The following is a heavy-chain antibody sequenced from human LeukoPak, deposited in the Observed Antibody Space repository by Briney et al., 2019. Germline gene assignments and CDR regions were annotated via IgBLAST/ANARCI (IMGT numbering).Heavy chain of an antibody. Sequence: SETLSLTCTVSGDSISSTTYYWAWIRQPPGKGLEWIGYIYSTGSTNYNPSLKSRVTISVDTSKNQFSLKLSSVTAADTALYYCARDYSMTHAFDIWGQGTLVTVSS. CDR2: IYSTGST. J-gene: IGHJ3*02. D-gene: IGHD1-26*01. CDR1: GDSISSTTYY. CDR3: ARDYSMTHAFDI. V-gene: IGHV4-61*01.